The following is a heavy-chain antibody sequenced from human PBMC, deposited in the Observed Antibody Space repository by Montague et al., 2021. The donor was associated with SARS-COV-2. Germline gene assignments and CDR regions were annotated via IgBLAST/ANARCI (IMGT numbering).Heavy chain of an antibody. J-gene: IGHJ4*02. CDR3: ALAVAGRGGYDY. V-gene: IGHV6-1*01. CDR1: GDSVSSNSAA. D-gene: IGHD6-19*01. CDR2: TYYRSKWYY. Sequence: CAISGDSVSSNSAAWNWIRQSPSRGLEWLGRTYYRSKWYYEYAVSLKSRITINPDTSKNQFSLLVKSMTPEDTAVYYCALAVAGRGGYDYWGQGTLVTVSS.